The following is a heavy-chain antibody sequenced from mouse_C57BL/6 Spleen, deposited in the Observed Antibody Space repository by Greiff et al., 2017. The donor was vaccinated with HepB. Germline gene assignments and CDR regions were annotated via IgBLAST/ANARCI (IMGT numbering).Heavy chain of an antibody. Sequence: QVQLQQSGPGLVQPSQSLSITCTVSGFSLTSYGVHWVRQSPGKGLEWLGVIWSGGSTDYNAAFISRLSISKDNSKSQVFIKMNSLQADDTAIYYCARNGNYYFDYWGQGTTLTVSS. CDR1: GFSLTSYG. D-gene: IGHD2-1*01. J-gene: IGHJ2*01. CDR3: ARNGNYYFDY. CDR2: IWSGGST. V-gene: IGHV2-2*01.